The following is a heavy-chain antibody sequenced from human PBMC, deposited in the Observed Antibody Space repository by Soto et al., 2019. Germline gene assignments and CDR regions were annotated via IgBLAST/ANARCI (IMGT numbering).Heavy chain of an antibody. CDR3: AREISSGYYKYWYIDF. V-gene: IGHV1-2*04. D-gene: IGHD3-22*01. CDR1: GYTFTDYS. CDR2: INPNSGGT. Sequence: GASVKVSCKASGYTFTDYSMHWVRQAPGQGLEWMGRINPNSGGTNYAQKFQDWVTMTSDTSISTVYMELSRLTSDDTAVYYCAREISSGYYKYWYIDFWGRGTLVTVSS. J-gene: IGHJ2*01.